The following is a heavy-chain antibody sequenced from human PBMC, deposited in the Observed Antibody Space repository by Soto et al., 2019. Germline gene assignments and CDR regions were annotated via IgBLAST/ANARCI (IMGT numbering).Heavy chain of an antibody. CDR2: IYWDDDK. CDR3: PQSLGPIAVAENWSDP. J-gene: IGHJ5*02. Sequence: QITLKESGPTLVKPTQTLTLTCTFSGFSLSTSGVGVGWIRQPPGKALEWLALIYWDDDKRYSPSLKSRLTIPREPPKTRLALQRTNRAPVNTATYSGPQSLGPIAVAENWSDPWGREP. V-gene: IGHV2-5*02. D-gene: IGHD6-19*01. CDR1: GFSLSTSGVG.